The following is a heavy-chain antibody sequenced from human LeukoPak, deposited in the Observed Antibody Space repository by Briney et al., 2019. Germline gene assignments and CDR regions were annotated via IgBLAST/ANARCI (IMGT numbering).Heavy chain of an antibody. CDR3: ARDRKGLLLDYYYYGMDV. V-gene: IGHV4-4*07. Sequence: SETLSLTCTVSGGSISSYYWSWIRQPAGKGLEWIGRIYTSGSTNYNPSLKSRVTMSVDTSKNQFSLKLSSVTAADTAVYYCARDRKGLLLDYYYYGMDVWGQGTTVTVSS. J-gene: IGHJ6*02. CDR1: GGSISSYY. D-gene: IGHD2/OR15-2a*01. CDR2: IYTSGST.